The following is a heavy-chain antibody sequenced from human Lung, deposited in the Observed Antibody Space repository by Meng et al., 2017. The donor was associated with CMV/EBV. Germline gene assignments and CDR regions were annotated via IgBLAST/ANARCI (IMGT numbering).Heavy chain of an antibody. CDR3: ASSYYYDSSGYVYFDY. CDR1: GGTFSSYA. CDR2: RITFFGAE. Sequence: GGTFSSYASSWVRQAQGQGLEWMGGRITFFGAENYAQKCQGRVTSTTDEFTTTAYMELSSLRSEDTAVYYCASSYYYDSSGYVYFDYWGQGTLVTVSS. J-gene: IGHJ4*02. D-gene: IGHD3-22*01. V-gene: IGHV1-69*05.